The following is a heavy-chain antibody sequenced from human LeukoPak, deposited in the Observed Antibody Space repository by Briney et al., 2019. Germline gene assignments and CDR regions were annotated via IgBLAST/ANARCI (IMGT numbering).Heavy chain of an antibody. CDR1: GGSISSYY. J-gene: IGHJ6*02. D-gene: IGHD2-15*01. V-gene: IGHV4-59*08. CDR2: IYYSGST. Sequence: SETLSLTCTVSGGSISSYYWSWIRQPPVKGLEWIGYIYYSGSTNYNPSLKSRVTISVDTSKNQFSLKLSSVTAADTAVYYCARRPPEYCSGGRCYPFGMDVWGQGTTVTVSS. CDR3: ARRPPEYCSGGRCYPFGMDV.